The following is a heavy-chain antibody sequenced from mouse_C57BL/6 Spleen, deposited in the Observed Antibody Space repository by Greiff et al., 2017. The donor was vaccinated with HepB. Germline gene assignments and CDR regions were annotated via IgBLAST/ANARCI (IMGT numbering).Heavy chain of an antibody. J-gene: IGHJ4*01. V-gene: IGHV1-82*01. CDR2: IYPGDGDT. Sequence: VQLQQSGPELVKPGASVKISCKASGYAFSSSWMNWVKQRPGKGLEWIGRIYPGDGDTNYNGKFKGKATVTADKYSSTAYMQLSSLTSEDSAVYFCARSDYEGYYAMDYWGQGTSVTVSS. CDR3: ARSDYEGYYAMDY. D-gene: IGHD2-4*01. CDR1: GYAFSSSW.